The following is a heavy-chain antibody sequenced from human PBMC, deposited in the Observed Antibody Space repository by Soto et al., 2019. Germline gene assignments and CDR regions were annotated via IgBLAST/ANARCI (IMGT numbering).Heavy chain of an antibody. CDR3: ARDLIAVRPGWFDP. Sequence: QVHLVQSGAEVKKSGASVKVSCKASGYSFTTYGISWVRQAPGQGPEWMGWISAYNGNTNYAQKFQGRVTMTTDTSTSTAYMELRSLRSDDTAVYYCARDLIAVRPGWFDPWGQGTLVTVSS. D-gene: IGHD6-19*01. CDR1: GYSFTTYG. J-gene: IGHJ5*02. V-gene: IGHV1-18*01. CDR2: ISAYNGNT.